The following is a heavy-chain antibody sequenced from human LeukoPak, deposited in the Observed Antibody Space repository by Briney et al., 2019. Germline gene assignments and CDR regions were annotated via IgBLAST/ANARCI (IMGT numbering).Heavy chain of an antibody. CDR2: ISYDGSNK. CDR1: GFIFNNYG. D-gene: IGHD2-21*02. Sequence: PGRSLRLSCAASGFIFNNYGMHWVRQAPGKGLEWVAVISYDGSNKNYADSVKGRFTISRDSSKNTVYLQMNSLRAEDTAVYYCARDPVTAIGYFDYWGQGTLVTVSS. V-gene: IGHV3-30*03. CDR3: ARDPVTAIGYFDY. J-gene: IGHJ4*02.